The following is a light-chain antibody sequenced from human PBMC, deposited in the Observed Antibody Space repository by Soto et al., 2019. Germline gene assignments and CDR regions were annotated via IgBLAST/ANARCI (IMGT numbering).Light chain of an antibody. J-gene: IGKJ1*01. V-gene: IGKV3-20*01. CDR2: GAS. CDR3: QQYGCSRT. Sequence: EIVLTQSPGTLSLSPGERATLSCRASQSVSSSYLAWYQQKPGQAPRLLIYGASSGATGIQNRFSGSGAGTDFTLTSSRLEPEVFAVYYCQQYGCSRTFGQGTKVEIK. CDR1: QSVSSSY.